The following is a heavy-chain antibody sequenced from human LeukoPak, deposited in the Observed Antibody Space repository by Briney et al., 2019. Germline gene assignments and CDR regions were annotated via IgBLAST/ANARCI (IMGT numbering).Heavy chain of an antibody. CDR1: EFSVGSNY. Sequence: GGSLRLSCAASEFSVGSNYMTWVRQAPGKGLEWVSLIYSGGSTYYADSVKGRFTISRDNSKNTLYLQMNSLRAEDTAIYYCARRGYSDSSGYDYWGQGTLVTVSS. D-gene: IGHD3-22*01. J-gene: IGHJ4*02. V-gene: IGHV3-66*01. CDR3: ARRGYSDSSGYDY. CDR2: IYSGGST.